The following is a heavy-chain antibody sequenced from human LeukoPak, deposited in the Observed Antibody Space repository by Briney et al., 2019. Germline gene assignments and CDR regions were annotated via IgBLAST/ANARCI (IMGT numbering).Heavy chain of an antibody. D-gene: IGHD6-13*01. CDR1: GGSITQTNY. J-gene: IGHJ4*02. Sequence: SETLSLTCDVSGGSITQTNYWTWVRQPPGKGLEWIGEVNLQGGTNYNPSLLRRVAISVDTSANHVSLQMTSVTAANTAVYYCARAMGGAGTVTDYWGQGTLVTVSS. CDR2: VNLQGGT. CDR3: ARAMGGAGTVTDY. V-gene: IGHV4-4*02.